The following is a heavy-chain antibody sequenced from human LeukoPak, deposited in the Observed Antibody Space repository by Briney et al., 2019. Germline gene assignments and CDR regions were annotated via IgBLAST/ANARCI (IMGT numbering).Heavy chain of an antibody. V-gene: IGHV3-48*01. Sequence: PGGSLRLSCAASGFTFSSYSMNWVRQAPGKGLEWVSYISSSSSTIYYADSVKGRFTISRDNAKNSLYLQMNSLRGEDTAVYYCARDRLAYYYGSGSYSSWGQGTLVTVSS. CDR3: ARDRLAYYYGSGSYSS. CDR1: GFTFSSYS. D-gene: IGHD3-10*01. J-gene: IGHJ4*02. CDR2: ISSSSSTI.